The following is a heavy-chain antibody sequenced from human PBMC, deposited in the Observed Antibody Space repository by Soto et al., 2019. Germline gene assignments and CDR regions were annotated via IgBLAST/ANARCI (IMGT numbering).Heavy chain of an antibody. CDR1: GFSLTNSGVG. V-gene: IGHV2-5*02. D-gene: IGHD1-1*01. CDR2: IYWDNDR. CDR3: ARRVSCCVCWNVGWFDF. J-gene: IGHJ5*01. Sequence: QISLKESGPTLVEPTQTLTLTCSFSGFSLTNSGVGVGWLRQAPGKALEWLGIIYWDNDRRYNPSLKDRLTIAKDTYKNQVVLTMTCMDHVDTGAYYCARRVSCCVCWNVGWFDFWGQGRPVTV.